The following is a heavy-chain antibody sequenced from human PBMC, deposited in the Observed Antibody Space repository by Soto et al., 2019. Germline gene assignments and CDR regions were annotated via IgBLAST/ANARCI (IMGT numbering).Heavy chain of an antibody. CDR2: IYPGDSNV. CDR3: ARLYVVGSPWGFTP. J-gene: IGHJ5*02. CDR1: GYIFIDYW. D-gene: IGHD2-15*01. V-gene: IGHV5-51*01. Sequence: PVESLKISCKTSGYIFIDYWLSWVLLLPGKGLELMGIIYPGDSNVRYSPSFQGQVTISADKSINTAYLQWSSLKASDTGIYYCARLYVVGSPWGFTPWGQGSRVTVSS.